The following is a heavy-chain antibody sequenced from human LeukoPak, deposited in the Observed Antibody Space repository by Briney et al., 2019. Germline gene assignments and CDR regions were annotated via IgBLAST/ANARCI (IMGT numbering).Heavy chain of an antibody. V-gene: IGHV3-9*01. CDR3: GKGQSGSYVHAFDP. CDR2: ISWNSGSI. J-gene: IGHJ5*02. D-gene: IGHD3-3*01. Sequence: PGGSLRLSCAASGFTFDDYAMRWVRHAPGKGLEWVSGISWNSGSIGYADSVKGRFNISRDNAKNSLYLQMNSLRTDDTAVYYCGKGQSGSYVHAFDPWGQGTVVTVSS. CDR1: GFTFDDYA.